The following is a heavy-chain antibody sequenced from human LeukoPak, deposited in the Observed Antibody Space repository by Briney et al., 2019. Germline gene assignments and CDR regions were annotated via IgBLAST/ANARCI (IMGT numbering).Heavy chain of an antibody. CDR3: ARSYYDFWSGYFFDY. J-gene: IGHJ4*02. CDR2: IYTSGST. Sequence: SETLSLTCTVSGGSISSYYWSWIRQPAGKGLEWIGRIYTSGSTNYNPSLKSRVTMSVDTSKNQFSLKLSSVTAADTAVYYCARSYYDFWSGYFFDYWGQGILVTVSS. D-gene: IGHD3-3*01. V-gene: IGHV4-4*07. CDR1: GGSISSYY.